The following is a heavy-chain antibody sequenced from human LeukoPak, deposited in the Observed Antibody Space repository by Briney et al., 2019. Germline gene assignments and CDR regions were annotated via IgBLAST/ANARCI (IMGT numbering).Heavy chain of an antibody. CDR2: IYYSGST. D-gene: IGHD1-26*01. CDR1: GGSISSYY. CDR3: ATTTIRLGY. V-gene: IGHV4-59*12. J-gene: IGHJ4*02. Sequence: SETLSLTCTVSGGSISSYYWSWIRQPPGKGLEWIGYIYYSGSTNYNPSLKSRVTISVDTSNNQFSLKLSSVTAADTAVYYCATTTIRLGYWGQGTLVTVSS.